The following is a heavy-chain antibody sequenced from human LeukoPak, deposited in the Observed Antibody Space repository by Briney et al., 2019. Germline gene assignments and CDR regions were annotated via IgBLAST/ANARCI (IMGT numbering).Heavy chain of an antibody. CDR2: IYTSGST. V-gene: IGHV4-61*02. CDR3: ARVHSGIAARPSY. Sequence: SETLSLTCTVSGGSISSGSYYWSWIRQPAGKGLEWIGRIYTSGSTNYNPSLKSRVTISVDTSKNQFSLKLSSVTAADTAVYYCARVHSGIAARPSYWGQGTLVTVSS. CDR1: GGSISSGSYY. J-gene: IGHJ4*02. D-gene: IGHD6-6*01.